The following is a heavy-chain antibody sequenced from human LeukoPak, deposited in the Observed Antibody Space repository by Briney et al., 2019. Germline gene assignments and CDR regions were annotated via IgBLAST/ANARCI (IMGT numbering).Heavy chain of an antibody. Sequence: PGGSLRLSCAASGVTFSSYEMNWVRQAPGKGLEWVSYISSSGRTINYADSVKGRFTISRDNAKSSLYLQMNSLRVEDTAVYYCAREGLVITVAGEPGHPYWGQGTLVTVSS. D-gene: IGHD6-19*01. J-gene: IGHJ4*02. CDR3: AREGLVITVAGEPGHPY. CDR2: ISSSGRTI. CDR1: GVTFSSYE. V-gene: IGHV3-48*03.